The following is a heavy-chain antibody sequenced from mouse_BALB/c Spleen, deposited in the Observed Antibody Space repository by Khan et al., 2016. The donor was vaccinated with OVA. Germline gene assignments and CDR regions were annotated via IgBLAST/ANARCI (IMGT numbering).Heavy chain of an antibody. V-gene: IGHV14-1*02. CDR3: ARDGYSPWFAY. Sequence: VRLQQSGAELVRPGALVKLSCKASGFNIKDYYMHWVKQRPEQGLVWIGRIDPENGDTIYDPKFQGKASITSETSSNTAYLQLSSLKSEDTAVYYCARDGYSPWFAYWGQGTLVTVSA. CDR2: IDPENGDT. D-gene: IGHD2-3*01. CDR1: GFNIKDYY. J-gene: IGHJ3*01.